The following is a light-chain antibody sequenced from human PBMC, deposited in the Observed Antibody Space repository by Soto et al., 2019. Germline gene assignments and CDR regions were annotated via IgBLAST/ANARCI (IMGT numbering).Light chain of an antibody. V-gene: IGKV1-39*01. CDR3: QQSYSTPRT. CDR1: PSISSY. J-gene: IGKJ1*01. CDR2: AAN. Sequence: EIQMAQSPSFLSTSLLNSVNTTRRASPSISSYLNWYQQKPGKAPKLLIYAANRLQSGVPSRFSGSGSGTEFTLTISSLQPEDFATYYCQQSYSTPRTFGQGTKVDI.